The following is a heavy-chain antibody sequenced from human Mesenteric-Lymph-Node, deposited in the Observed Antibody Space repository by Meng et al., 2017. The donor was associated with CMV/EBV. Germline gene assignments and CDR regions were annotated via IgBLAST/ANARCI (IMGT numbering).Heavy chain of an antibody. CDR1: GFTFSSYA. CDR3: ARDLGYGDSYYYGMDV. J-gene: IGHJ6*02. Sequence: LSLTCAASGFTFSSYAMHWVRQAPGKGLEWVAVISYDGSNKYYADSVKGRFTISRDNSKNTLYLQMNSLRAEDTAVYYCARDLGYGDSYYYGMDVWGQGTTVTVSS. D-gene: IGHD4-17*01. CDR2: ISYDGSNK. V-gene: IGHV3-30-3*01.